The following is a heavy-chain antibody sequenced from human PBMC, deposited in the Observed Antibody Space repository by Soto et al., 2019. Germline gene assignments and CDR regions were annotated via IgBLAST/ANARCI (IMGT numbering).Heavy chain of an antibody. CDR2: IYYSGST. J-gene: IGHJ5*02. CDR3: ARGLGCGGDCYSQPNPGSPWFDP. Sequence: SETLSLTCTVSGGSISSGGYYWSWIRQHPGKGLEWIGYIYYSGSTYYNPSLKSRVTISVDTSKNQFSLKLSSVTAADTAVYYCARGLGCGGDCYSQPNPGSPWFDPWGQGTLVTVSS. CDR1: GGSISSGGYY. V-gene: IGHV4-31*03. D-gene: IGHD2-21*02.